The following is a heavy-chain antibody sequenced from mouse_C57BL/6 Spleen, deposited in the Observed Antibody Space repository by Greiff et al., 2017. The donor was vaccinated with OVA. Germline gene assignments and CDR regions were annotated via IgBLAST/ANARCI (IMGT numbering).Heavy chain of an antibody. J-gene: IGHJ3*01. D-gene: IGHD1-1*01. V-gene: IGHV1-78*01. CDR2: LYPRDGST. CDR3: ARNYGTAWFVY. CDR1: GYTFTDHT. Sequence: QVQLQQSDAELVKPGASVKISCKVSGYTFTDHTIHWMKQRPEQGLEWIGYLYPRDGSTKYNAKFKGKATLTADKSSSTAYMQLNSLKSEYSAVYCCARNYGTAWFVYWGKGTLVTVSA.